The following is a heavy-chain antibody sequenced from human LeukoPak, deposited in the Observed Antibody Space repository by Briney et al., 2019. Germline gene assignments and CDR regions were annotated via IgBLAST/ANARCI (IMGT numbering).Heavy chain of an antibody. V-gene: IGHV3-66*01. D-gene: IGHD6-13*01. CDR3: ARVGVVAAAGGFDY. Sequence: GGSLRLSCAASGFTFSSYWMHWVRQAPGKGLEWVSVIYSGGSTYYADSVKGRFTISRDNSKNTLYLQMNSLRAEDTAVYYCARVGVVAAAGGFDYWGQGALVTVSS. J-gene: IGHJ4*02. CDR2: IYSGGST. CDR1: GFTFSSYW.